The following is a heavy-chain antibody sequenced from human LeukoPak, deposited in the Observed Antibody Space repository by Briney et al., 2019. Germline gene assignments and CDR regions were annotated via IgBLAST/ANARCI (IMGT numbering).Heavy chain of an antibody. J-gene: IGHJ6*03. CDR2: INHRGST. Sequence: PSETLSLTCDVYGGSFSGYYWSWIRQPPGKGLEWIGEINHRGSTNYNPSLKSRVTISVDTSKNQFSLRLNSVTAADTAVYYCARGNLWDYRRYYYYMDVWGKGTTVTVSS. CDR1: GGSFSGYY. D-gene: IGHD4-11*01. CDR3: ARGNLWDYRRYYYYMDV. V-gene: IGHV4-34*01.